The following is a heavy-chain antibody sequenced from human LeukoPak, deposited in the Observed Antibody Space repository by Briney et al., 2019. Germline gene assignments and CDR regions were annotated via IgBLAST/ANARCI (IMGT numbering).Heavy chain of an antibody. CDR1: GFTVSSNY. J-gene: IGHJ3*02. V-gene: IGHV3-53*01. CDR3: ARVTSSGWDHDAFDI. Sequence: PGGSLRLSCAASGFTVSSNYMSWVRQAPGKGLEWVSVIYSGGSTFYADSVKGRFTISRDNSKNTLYLQMNSLRAEDTAVYYCARVTSSGWDHDAFDIWGQGTMVTVSS. CDR2: IYSGGST. D-gene: IGHD6-19*01.